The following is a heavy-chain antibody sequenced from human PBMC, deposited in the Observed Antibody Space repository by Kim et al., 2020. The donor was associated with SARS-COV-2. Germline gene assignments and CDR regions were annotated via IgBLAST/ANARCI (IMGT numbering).Heavy chain of an antibody. D-gene: IGHD1-1*01. V-gene: IGHV3-73*01. CDR1: GFTFSDSP. Sequence: GGSLRLSCAASGFTFSDSPMHWVRQASGKGLEWVGRIRSKANSYATAYAASVRGRFIISRDDSKNTAYLQMNSLKTEDTAVYYCTRIPGTPFAFWDAFDIWGQGAMGTVSS. CDR2: IRSKANSYAT. CDR3: TRIPGTPFAFWDAFDI. J-gene: IGHJ3*02.